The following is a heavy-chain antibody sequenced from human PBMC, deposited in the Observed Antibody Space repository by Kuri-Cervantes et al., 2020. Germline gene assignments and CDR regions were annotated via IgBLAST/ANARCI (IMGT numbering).Heavy chain of an antibody. Sequence: GGSLRLSCAASGFTFSSYAMHWVRQAPGKGLEWVAVISYDGSNKYYADSVKGRFTISRDNSKNTLYLQMNSLRAEDTAVYYCARERGTAMVKYYFDYWGQGTLVPSPQ. J-gene: IGHJ4*02. CDR2: ISYDGSNK. CDR1: GFTFSSYA. CDR3: ARERGTAMVKYYFDY. V-gene: IGHV3-30-3*01. D-gene: IGHD5-18*01.